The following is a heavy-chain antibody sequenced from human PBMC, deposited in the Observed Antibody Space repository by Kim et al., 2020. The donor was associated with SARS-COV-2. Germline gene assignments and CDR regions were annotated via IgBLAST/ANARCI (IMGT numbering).Heavy chain of an antibody. CDR3: AKDIGVWITGTRGLDY. CDR2: ISWNSGSI. Sequence: GGSLRLSCAASGFTFGDYAMHWVRQAPGKGLEWVSGISWNSGSIGYADSVKGRFTISRDNAKNSLYLQMNSLRAEDTALYYCAKDIGVWITGTRGLDYWGQGTLVTVSS. D-gene: IGHD1-20*01. J-gene: IGHJ4*02. CDR1: GFTFGDYA. V-gene: IGHV3-9*01.